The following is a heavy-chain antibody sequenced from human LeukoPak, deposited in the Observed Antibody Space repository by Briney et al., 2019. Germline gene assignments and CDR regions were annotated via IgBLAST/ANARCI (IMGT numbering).Heavy chain of an antibody. CDR1: GYTFTSNY. Sequence: GASVKVSCKASGYTFTSNYIHWVRQAPGQGLEWMGMIYPRDGSTSYAQKFQGRVTMTTDTSTSTAYMELRSLRSDDTAVYYCARGRDGYNYPLDHWGQGTLVTVSS. V-gene: IGHV1-46*01. D-gene: IGHD5-24*01. CDR3: ARGRDGYNYPLDH. J-gene: IGHJ4*02. CDR2: IYPRDGST.